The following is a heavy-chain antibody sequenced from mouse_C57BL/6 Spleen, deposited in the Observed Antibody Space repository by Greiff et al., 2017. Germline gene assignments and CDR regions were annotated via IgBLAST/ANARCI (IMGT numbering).Heavy chain of an antibody. CDR3: ARSRNDYDAMDY. CDR1: GYTFTDYY. V-gene: IGHV1-19*01. CDR2: INPYNGGT. J-gene: IGHJ4*01. Sequence: VQLQQSGPVLVKPGASVKMSCKASGYTFTDYYMNWVKQSHGKSLEWIGVINPYNGGTSYNQKFKGKATLTVDKSSSTAYMELNSLTSEDSAVYYCARSRNDYDAMDYWGQGTSVTVSS.